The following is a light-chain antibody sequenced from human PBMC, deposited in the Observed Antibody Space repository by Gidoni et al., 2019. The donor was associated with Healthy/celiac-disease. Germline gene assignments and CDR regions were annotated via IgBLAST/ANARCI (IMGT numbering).Light chain of an antibody. CDR3: QVWDSSSDLVV. J-gene: IGLJ2*01. Sequence: PSVSVAPGKTARITCGGNNIGSKSVHWYQQKPGQAPVLVVYDDSDGPSGIPERFSGSNSGNTATLTISRVEAGDEADYYCQVWDSSSDLVVFGGGTKLTVL. V-gene: IGLV3-21*03. CDR1: NIGSKS. CDR2: DDS.